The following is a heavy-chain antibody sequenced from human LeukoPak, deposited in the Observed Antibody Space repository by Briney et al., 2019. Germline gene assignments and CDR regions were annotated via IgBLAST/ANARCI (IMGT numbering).Heavy chain of an antibody. V-gene: IGHV4-61*02. J-gene: IGHJ5*02. CDR3: ARDYQEGFDP. Sequence: SETLSLTCTVSGGSISSGSYYWSWIRQPAGKGLEWIGRIYTSGSTNYNPSPKSRVTISVDTSKNQFSLKLSSVTAADTAVYYCARDYQEGFDPWGQGTLVTVSS. CDR2: IYTSGST. CDR1: GGSISSGSYY. D-gene: IGHD2-2*01.